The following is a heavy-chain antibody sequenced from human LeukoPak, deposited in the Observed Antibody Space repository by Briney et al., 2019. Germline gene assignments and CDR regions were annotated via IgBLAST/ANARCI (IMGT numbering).Heavy chain of an antibody. CDR1: GGSISSSNW. CDR3: AQSSSWYTYYFDY. Sequence: SETLSLTCAVSGGSISSSNWWSWVRQPPGKGLEWIGEIYHSGSTNYNPSLKSRVTISVDKSKNQFSLKLSSVTAADTAVYYCAQSSSWYTYYFDYWGQGTLVTVSS. V-gene: IGHV4-4*02. CDR2: IYHSGST. D-gene: IGHD6-13*01. J-gene: IGHJ4*02.